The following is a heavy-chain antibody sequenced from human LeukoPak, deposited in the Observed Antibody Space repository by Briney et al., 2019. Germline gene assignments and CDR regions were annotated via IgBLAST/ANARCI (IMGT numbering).Heavy chain of an antibody. CDR2: IYPGDSDT. V-gene: IGHV5-51*01. J-gene: IGHJ5*02. CDR1: GYSFTSYW. CDR3: ARVPLSYCGGDCHNNWFDP. Sequence: GESLKISCKGSGYSFTSYWIGWVRQMPGKGLEWMGFIYPGDSDTRYSPSFQGQVTISADKSISTAYLQWSSLKASDTAMYYCARVPLSYCGGDCHNNWFDPWGQGTLVTVSS. D-gene: IGHD2-21*02.